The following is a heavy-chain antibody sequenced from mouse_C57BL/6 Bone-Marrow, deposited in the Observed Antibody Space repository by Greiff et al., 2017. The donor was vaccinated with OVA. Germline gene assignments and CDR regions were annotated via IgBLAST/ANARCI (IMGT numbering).Heavy chain of an antibody. CDR3: ARARYYCDY. CDR1: GFTFSSYA. J-gene: IGHJ2*01. CDR2: ISDGGSYT. Sequence: EVQRVESGGGLVKPGGSLKLSCAASGFTFSSYAMSWVRQTPEKRLEWVATISDGGSYTYYPDNVKGRFTISRDNAKNNLYLQMSHLKSEDTAMYYCARARYYCDYWGQGTTLTVSS. V-gene: IGHV5-4*01.